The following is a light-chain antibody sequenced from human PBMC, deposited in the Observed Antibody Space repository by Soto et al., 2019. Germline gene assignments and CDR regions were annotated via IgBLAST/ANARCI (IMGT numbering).Light chain of an antibody. V-gene: IGLV2-11*01. CDR1: RSDVGTYNY. CDR2: DVS. CDR3: CAYGGNTLL. Sequence: QSALAQPRSVSGSPGQSVTFSCTGTRSDVGTYNYVSWYQQHPGKAPKVMIFDVSKRPSGVPDRFLGSKSGNTASLTISGLQADDEADYYCCAYGGNTLLFGGGTKLTVL. J-gene: IGLJ2*01.